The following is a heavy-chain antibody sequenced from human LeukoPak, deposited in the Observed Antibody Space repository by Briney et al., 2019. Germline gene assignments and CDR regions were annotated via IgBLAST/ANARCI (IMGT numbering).Heavy chain of an antibody. Sequence: AAVKVSCKASGYTFTSYYMHWVRQAPGQGLEWMGIINPSGGSTSYAQKFQGRVTMTTDTSTSTAYMELRSLRSDDTAVYYCARHRGDYYDRSGYYSAFDIWGQGTMVTVSS. CDR1: GYTFTSYY. J-gene: IGHJ3*02. V-gene: IGHV1-46*01. CDR2: INPSGGST. CDR3: ARHRGDYYDRSGYYSAFDI. D-gene: IGHD3-22*01.